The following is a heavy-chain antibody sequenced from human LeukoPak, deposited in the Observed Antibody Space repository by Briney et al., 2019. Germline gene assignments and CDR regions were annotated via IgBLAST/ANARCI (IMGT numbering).Heavy chain of an antibody. Sequence: GGSLRLSCAASGFTVSSNYMSWVRQAPGKGLEWVSVIYSGGSTYYADSVKGRFTISRDNSKNTLYLQMNSLRAEDTAVYYCARGEMATIAGAFDIWGQGTTVAVSS. CDR1: GFTVSSNY. CDR3: ARGEMATIAGAFDI. V-gene: IGHV3-53*01. D-gene: IGHD5-24*01. J-gene: IGHJ3*02. CDR2: IYSGGST.